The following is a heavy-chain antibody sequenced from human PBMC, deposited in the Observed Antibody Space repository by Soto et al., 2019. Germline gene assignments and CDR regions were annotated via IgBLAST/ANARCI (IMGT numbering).Heavy chain of an antibody. CDR1: GYTFTSYY. CDR3: ARDRARRSSSWYGESDWFDP. D-gene: IGHD6-13*01. J-gene: IGHJ5*02. Sequence: ASVKVSCKASGYTFTSYYMHWVRQAPGQGLEWMGIINPSGGSTSYAQKFQGRVTMTRDTSTSTVYMELSSLRSEDTAVYYCARDRARRSSSWYGESDWFDPWGQGTLVTVSS. V-gene: IGHV1-46*01. CDR2: INPSGGST.